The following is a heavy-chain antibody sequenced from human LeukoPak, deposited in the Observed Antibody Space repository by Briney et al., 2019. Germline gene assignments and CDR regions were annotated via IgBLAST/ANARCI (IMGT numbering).Heavy chain of an antibody. CDR2: ISSSGNPI. V-gene: IGHV3-48*01. CDR1: GFSFSSYS. D-gene: IGHD3-10*01. CDR3: VGGDYFGSGSARRHWFDP. Sequence: PGGSLRLSCAASGFSFSSYSMNWARQAPGKGLEWISYISSSGNPINYADSVEGRFTISRDNAKNSLYLEMNSLRAEDTAVYYCVGGDYFGSGSARRHWFDPWGQGTLVTVSS. J-gene: IGHJ5*02.